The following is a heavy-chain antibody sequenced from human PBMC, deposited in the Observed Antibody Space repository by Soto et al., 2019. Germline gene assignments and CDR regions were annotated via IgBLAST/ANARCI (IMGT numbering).Heavy chain of an antibody. D-gene: IGHD1-26*01. CDR2: ISYDGSNK. J-gene: IGHJ4*02. V-gene: IGHV3-30*18. Sequence: VQLVESGGGVVQPGRSLRLSCAASGFTFSSYGMHWVRQAPGKGLEWVAVISYDGSNKYYADSVKGRFTISRDNSKNTLYLQMNSLRAEDTALYYCAKDRSGSYFDYWGQGTLVTVSS. CDR1: GFTFSSYG. CDR3: AKDRSGSYFDY.